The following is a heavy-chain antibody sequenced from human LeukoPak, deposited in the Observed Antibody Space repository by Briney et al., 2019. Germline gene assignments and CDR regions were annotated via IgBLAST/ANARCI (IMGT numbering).Heavy chain of an antibody. Sequence: SETLSLTCTVSGGSISSYYWSWIRQPPGKGLEWIGDIYYSGSTNYNPSLKSRVTISVDTSKNQFSLRLSSVTAADTAVYYCARVCPPYDLGFGYFDYWGQGTLVTVSS. CDR2: IYYSGST. D-gene: IGHD3/OR15-3a*01. CDR1: GGSISSYY. V-gene: IGHV4-59*01. CDR3: ARVCPPYDLGFGYFDY. J-gene: IGHJ4*02.